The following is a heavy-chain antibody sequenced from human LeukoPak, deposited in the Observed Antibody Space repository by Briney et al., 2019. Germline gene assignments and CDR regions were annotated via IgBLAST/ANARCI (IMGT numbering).Heavy chain of an antibody. V-gene: IGHV4-31*03. D-gene: IGHD1-26*01. CDR2: IYYRGIT. J-gene: IGHJ3*02. CDR3: ARPGGTGGWDLLPVLGAFDI. CDR1: GGSISRGDDF. Sequence: SETLSLTYTVSGGSISRGDDFWSWIRQHPGKGLEWNGYIYYRGITYYNQSLKSRLTISIDTSRNQFSLNLGSVTAADTAVFYCARPGGTGGWDLLPVLGAFDIWGQGTMVTVSS.